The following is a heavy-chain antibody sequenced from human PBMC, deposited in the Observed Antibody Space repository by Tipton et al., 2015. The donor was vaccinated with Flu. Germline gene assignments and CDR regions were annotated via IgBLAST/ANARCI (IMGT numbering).Heavy chain of an antibody. Sequence: TLSLTCTVPGDSIKYYYWSWIRQSPGKGLEWIGYMYDSGTTSYNPSLKSRVTISINTSKNQFSLKVFSVTAADTAVYYCARRDYSNYVSDPKNCFDPWGQGILVTVSS. CDR2: MYDSGTT. CDR1: GDSIKYYY. V-gene: IGHV4-59*08. D-gene: IGHD4-11*01. J-gene: IGHJ5*02. CDR3: ARRDYSNYVSDPKNCFDP.